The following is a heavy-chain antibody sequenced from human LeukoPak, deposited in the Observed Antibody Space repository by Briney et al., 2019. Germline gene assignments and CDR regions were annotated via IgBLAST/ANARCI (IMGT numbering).Heavy chain of an antibody. CDR2: ISETGRTT. Sequence: GGSLRISCAASGFNFDAMSWVRQAPGKGLEWVSGISETGRTTSYTDSVKGRFTISRDNSKNTLHLQMNRLRAEDTALYYCAKDHDNTDYYYYFDSWGQGTLVTVSS. CDR1: GFNFDA. CDR3: AKDHDNTDYYYYFDS. J-gene: IGHJ4*02. V-gene: IGHV3-23*01. D-gene: IGHD2-21*02.